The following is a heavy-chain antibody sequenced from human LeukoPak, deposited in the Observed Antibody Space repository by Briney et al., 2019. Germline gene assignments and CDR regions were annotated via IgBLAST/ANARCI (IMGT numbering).Heavy chain of an antibody. CDR1: GFTFSSYW. V-gene: IGHV3-7*01. CDR2: IKQDGSEK. CDR3: ARDSSGWSRGGYYFDY. D-gene: IGHD6-19*01. Sequence: GALRLSCAASGFTFSSYWMSWVRQAPGKGLEWVANIKQDGSEKYYVDSVKGRFTISRDNAKNSLYLQMNSLRAEDTAVYYCARDSSGWSRGGYYFDYWGQGTLATVSS. J-gene: IGHJ4*02.